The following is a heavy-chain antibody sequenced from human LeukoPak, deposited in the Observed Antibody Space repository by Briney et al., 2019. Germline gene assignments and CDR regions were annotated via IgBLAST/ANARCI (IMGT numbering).Heavy chain of an antibody. D-gene: IGHD3-22*01. CDR3: ARGFRYYYDTSGSRFDP. CDR2: IYTNGST. V-gene: IGHV4-61*02. Sequence: SETLSLTCTVSGDSISSGSYYWNWIRQSAGKGLEWIGRIYTNGSTNYNPSLKSRLIISVDTSKNQFSLKLSSVTAADTAVYYCARGFRYYYDTSGSRFDPWGQGTLVTVSS. CDR1: GDSISSGSYY. J-gene: IGHJ5*02.